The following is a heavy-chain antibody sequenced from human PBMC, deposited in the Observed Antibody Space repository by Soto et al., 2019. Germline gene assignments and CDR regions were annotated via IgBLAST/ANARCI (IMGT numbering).Heavy chain of an antibody. CDR3: ARVPSYYYYGMDV. V-gene: IGHV4-59*01. Sequence: QVQLQESGPGLVKPSETLSLTCTVSGGSISSYYWSWIRQPPGKGLEWIGYIYYSGSTNYNPSLMRRVTISVDTSKNQFSLKLSSVTAADTAVYYCARVPSYYYYGMDVWGQGTTVTVSS. CDR2: IYYSGST. J-gene: IGHJ6*02. CDR1: GGSISSYY.